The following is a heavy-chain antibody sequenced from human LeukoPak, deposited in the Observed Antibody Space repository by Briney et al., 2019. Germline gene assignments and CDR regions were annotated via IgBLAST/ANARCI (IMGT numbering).Heavy chain of an antibody. V-gene: IGHV1-2*02. CDR1: GYTFTGYF. J-gene: IGHJ4*02. D-gene: IGHD3-22*01. CDR2: INPNSGAT. CDR3: ARDERYDSSGYPFDY. Sequence: ASVKVSCKDSGYTFTGYFIHWVRQAPAQGLEWVGWINPNSGATNYAQKFEARVPMPRDTSISTAYMELSRLRSDDTAVYYCARDERYDSSGYPFDYWGQGTLVTVSS.